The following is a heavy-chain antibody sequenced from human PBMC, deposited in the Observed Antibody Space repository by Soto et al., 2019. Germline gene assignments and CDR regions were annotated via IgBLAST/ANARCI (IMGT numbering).Heavy chain of an antibody. Sequence: QVQLVQSGAEVKKPGASVKVSCKASGYTFTSYDINWVRQATGQGLEWMGWMNPNSGNTGYAQKFQGRVTMTRNTSIITAYMSLSSLRSEATAVYYWARFDDGVLYYGMDVGGKGTTVTVSA. J-gene: IGHJ6*04. D-gene: IGHD1-1*01. V-gene: IGHV1-8*01. CDR3: ARFDDGVLYYGMDV. CDR1: GYTFTSYD. CDR2: MNPNSGNT.